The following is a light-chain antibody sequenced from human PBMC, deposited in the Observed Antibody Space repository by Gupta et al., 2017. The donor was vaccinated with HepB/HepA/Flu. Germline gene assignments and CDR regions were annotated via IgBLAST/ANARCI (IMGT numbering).Light chain of an antibody. V-gene: IGKV1-27*01. Sequence: DSQMTQSPSSLSASVGDRVTITYRGSQGISNYLAWYQQKPGKVPKLLIYASSTLQSGVPSRFSGSGSGTDFTLTISSLQPEDVATYYCQKYNSAPLTFGGGTNVEIK. J-gene: IGKJ4*01. CDR3: QKYNSAPLT. CDR1: QGISNY. CDR2: ASS.